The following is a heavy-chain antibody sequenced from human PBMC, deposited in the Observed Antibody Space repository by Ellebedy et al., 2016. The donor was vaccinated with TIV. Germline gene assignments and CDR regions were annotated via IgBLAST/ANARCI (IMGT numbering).Heavy chain of an antibody. CDR1: RYTFTGNH. J-gene: IGHJ4*02. CDR3: ARGSGIAYEH. D-gene: IGHD3-16*01. V-gene: IGHV1-46*01. Sequence: ASVKVSXKASRYTFTGNHVHWVRQASGQGLEWMGMINPRGGDTDYAQKFQGRVTMTRDTSTSTVYMELRSLRPEDTAVYYCARGSGIAYEHWGQGTPVTVSS. CDR2: INPRGGDT.